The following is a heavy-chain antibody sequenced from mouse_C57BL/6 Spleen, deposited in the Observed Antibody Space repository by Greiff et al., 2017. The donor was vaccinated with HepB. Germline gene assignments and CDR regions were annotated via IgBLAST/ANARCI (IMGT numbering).Heavy chain of an antibody. D-gene: IGHD1-1*01. Sequence: EVKLVESGGGLVKPGGSLKLSCAASGFTFSDYGMHWVRQAPEKGLEWVAYISSGSSTIYYADKVKGRFTISRDNAKNTLFLQMTSLRSEDTSMYYCARPDYGFAYWGQGTLVTVSA. CDR2: ISSGSSTI. V-gene: IGHV5-17*01. CDR1: GFTFSDYG. CDR3: ARPDYGFAY. J-gene: IGHJ3*01.